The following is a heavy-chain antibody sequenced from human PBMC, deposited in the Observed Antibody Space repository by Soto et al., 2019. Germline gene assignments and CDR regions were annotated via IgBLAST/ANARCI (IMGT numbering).Heavy chain of an antibody. D-gene: IGHD3-10*01. J-gene: IGHJ4*02. CDR3: ASTGDYYGSGSPDY. CDR2: INHSGST. V-gene: IGHV4-34*01. Sequence: SETLSLTCAVYGGSFSGYYWSWIRQPPGKGLEWIGEINHSGSTNYNPSLKSRVTISVDTSKNQFSLKLSSVTAADTAVYYCASTGDYYGSGSPDYWGQGTLVTVSS. CDR1: GGSFSGYY.